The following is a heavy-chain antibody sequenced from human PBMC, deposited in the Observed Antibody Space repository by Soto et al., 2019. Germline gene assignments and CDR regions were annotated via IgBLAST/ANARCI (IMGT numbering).Heavy chain of an antibody. CDR1: GYSFVNFF. Sequence: AAVKVSFKTYGYSFVNFFLHWVRQAPGQGPEWMGFVNPKRGGTEYAPKFQGRVTMTRDTSINTVYLDLSGLTSDDTAVYYCARDSGIPGRFWYFEIWGRGTLVTVSS. D-gene: IGHD3-3*01. J-gene: IGHJ2*01. CDR2: VNPKRGGT. V-gene: IGHV1-2*02. CDR3: ARDSGIPGRFWYFEI.